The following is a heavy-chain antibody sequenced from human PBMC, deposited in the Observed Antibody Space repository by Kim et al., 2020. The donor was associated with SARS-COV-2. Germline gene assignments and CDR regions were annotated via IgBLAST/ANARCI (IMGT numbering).Heavy chain of an antibody. CDR2: ISYDGRNK. CDR1: GLSFDSSA. V-gene: IGHV3-30-3*01. J-gene: IGHJ6*02. CDR3: ARGNLHGSVSLSDFLNGIDV. Sequence: GGSLRLSCAASGLSFDSSAMNWVRQAPGKGLEWVAVISYDGRNKDYADSVKGRFTISRDNSKNTLYLQMNSLRVEEPAVYYCARGNLHGSVSLSDFLNGIDVWRQGTTVTVSS. D-gene: IGHD3-10*01.